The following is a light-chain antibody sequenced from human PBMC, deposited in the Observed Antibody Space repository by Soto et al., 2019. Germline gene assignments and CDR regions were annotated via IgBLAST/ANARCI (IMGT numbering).Light chain of an antibody. CDR1: QSVSSN. CDR2: GAS. CDR3: HQYNNWPPWT. J-gene: IGKJ1*01. V-gene: IGKV3-15*01. Sequence: EIVMTQSPATLSVSPGERATLSCRASQSVSSNLAWYQQKPGQAPRLLIYGASTRAPGIPARFSGSGSGTECTLTISSLQSEDFGVYYCHQYNNWPPWTFGQGTKVEIK.